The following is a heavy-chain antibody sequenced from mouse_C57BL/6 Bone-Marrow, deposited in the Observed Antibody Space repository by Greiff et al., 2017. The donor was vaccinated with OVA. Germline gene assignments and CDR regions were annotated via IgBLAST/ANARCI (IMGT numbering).Heavy chain of an antibody. CDR1: GYSITSGYY. D-gene: IGHD2-10*01. J-gene: IGHJ3*01. Sequence: EVQLVESGPGLVKPSPSLSLTCSVTGYSITSGYYWNWIRQFPGNKLEWMGYISYDGSTNYNPSLKNRISITRDTSKNPFFLKLKSVTTEETATYYCARGPYPWAYWGQGTLVTVSA. CDR3: ARGPYPWAY. CDR2: ISYDGST. V-gene: IGHV3-6*01.